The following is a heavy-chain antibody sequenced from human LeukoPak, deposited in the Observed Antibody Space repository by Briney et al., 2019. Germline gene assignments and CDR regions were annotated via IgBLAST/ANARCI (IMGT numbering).Heavy chain of an antibody. D-gene: IGHD3-3*01. CDR3: ARDPWRRLDY. V-gene: IGHV4-59*01. Sequence: PSETLSLTCTVSGGSINNDYWSWIRQPPGKELEWIGYIYYSGSTNYNPSLKSRVTISVDTSKNQFSLKLSSVTAADTALYYCARDPWRRLDYWGQGTLVTVSS. J-gene: IGHJ4*02. CDR1: GGSINNDY. CDR2: IYYSGST.